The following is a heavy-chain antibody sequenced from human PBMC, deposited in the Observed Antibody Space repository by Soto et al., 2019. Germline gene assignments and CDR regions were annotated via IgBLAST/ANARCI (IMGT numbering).Heavy chain of an antibody. Sequence: QVQLVESGGGFVKPGGSLRLSCAASGFTFSDYYMSWIREAPGKGLEWLSYISDSGGHTDYTDSVEGRFTISRDNAKNSLYLQMDSLRVEDTAIYYCVRRQTITTHDWHFDYWGLGTLVTVSS. CDR3: VRRQTITTHDWHFDY. J-gene: IGHJ4*02. CDR1: GFTFSDYY. V-gene: IGHV3-11*01. D-gene: IGHD4-4*01. CDR2: ISDSGGHT.